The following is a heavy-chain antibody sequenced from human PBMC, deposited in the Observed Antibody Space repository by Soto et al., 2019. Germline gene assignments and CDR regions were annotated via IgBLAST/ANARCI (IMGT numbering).Heavy chain of an antibody. CDR2: INPSGGST. J-gene: IGHJ6*02. V-gene: IGHV1-46*01. CDR1: GYTFTSYY. Sequence: QVQLVQSGAEVKKPGASVKVSCKASGYTFTSYYMNWVRKAPGQGLEWMGIINPSGGSTSYAQKFQGRVTKTSDTSTSTVYMELSSLRSEDTAVYYCARGQDGVVGTLGGMDVWGQGTTFAVSS. D-gene: IGHD2-15*01. CDR3: ARGQDGVVGTLGGMDV.